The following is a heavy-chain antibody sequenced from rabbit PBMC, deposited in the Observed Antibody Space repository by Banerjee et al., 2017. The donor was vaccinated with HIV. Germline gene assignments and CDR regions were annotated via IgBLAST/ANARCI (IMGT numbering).Heavy chain of an antibody. CDR1: GFDFSGSYW. CDR3: ARIGYGSTSGGYDL. V-gene: IGHV1S45*01. D-gene: IGHD1-1*01. Sequence: QDQLKETGGGLVQPGGSLTLSCKASGFDFSGSYWMSWVRQAPGKGLEWIACIYGGDGSTDYASWAKGRFTISKTSSTTVTLQMTSLTAADTATYFCARIGYGSTSGGYDLWGPGTLVTVS. CDR2: IYGGDGST. J-gene: IGHJ4*01.